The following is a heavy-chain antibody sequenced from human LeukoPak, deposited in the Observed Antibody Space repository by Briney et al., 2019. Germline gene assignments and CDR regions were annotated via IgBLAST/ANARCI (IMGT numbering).Heavy chain of an antibody. CDR1: GFTVSSNY. Sequence: GGSLRLSCAASGFTVSSNYMSWVRQAPGKGLEGVSVIYSGGSTYYADSVKGRFTISRDNSKNTLYLQMNSLRAEDTAVYYCAKVGARKIYYAIDYWGQGTPVTVSS. J-gene: IGHJ4*02. D-gene: IGHD3-3*01. CDR2: IYSGGST. CDR3: AKVGARKIYYAIDY. V-gene: IGHV3-53*01.